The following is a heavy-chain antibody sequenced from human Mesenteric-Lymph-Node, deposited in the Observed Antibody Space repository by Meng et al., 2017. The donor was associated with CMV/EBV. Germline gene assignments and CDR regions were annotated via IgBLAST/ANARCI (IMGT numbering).Heavy chain of an antibody. D-gene: IGHD6-13*01. J-gene: IGHJ3*02. Sequence: GESLKISCVASGFSFSSYAMDWVRRAPGKGLEWVSAISTSGDSVYYADSVKGRFIVSRDNSKKTMYLQMNSPRAEDTAVYYCAKDAGTATGLSALDIWGQGAVVTVSS. CDR2: ISTSGDSV. CDR3: AKDAGTATGLSALDI. V-gene: IGHV3-23*01. CDR1: GFSFSSYA.